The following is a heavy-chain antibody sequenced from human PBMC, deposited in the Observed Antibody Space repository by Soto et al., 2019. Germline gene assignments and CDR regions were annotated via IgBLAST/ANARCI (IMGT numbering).Heavy chain of an antibody. J-gene: IGHJ4*02. CDR1: GFTFGDYA. V-gene: IGHV3-49*04. D-gene: IGHD3-16*01. CDR3: IRASSLDFDF. CDR2: IRRNAYGGTT. Sequence: PGGSLRLSCTTSGFTFGDYALSWVRQAPGKGLEWVGFIRRNAYGGTTDYAASVKGRFTISRDDSKSIAYLQMNSLRTEDTALYYCIRASSLDFDFWGQGTLVTVSS.